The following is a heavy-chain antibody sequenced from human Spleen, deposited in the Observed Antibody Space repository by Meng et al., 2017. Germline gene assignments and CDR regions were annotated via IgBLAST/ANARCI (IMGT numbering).Heavy chain of an antibody. V-gene: IGHV4-61*01. CDR3: ARRINYYGGSGYDY. D-gene: IGHD2-21*01. J-gene: IGHJ4*02. CDR1: GGSVSSNRYY. Sequence: SETLSLTCTVSGGSVSSNRYYWTWIRQPPGKQLECIGYIYHSGSTTYNPSLESRLTISIDTSKNQFSLKLSSVTAADTAVYYCARRINYYGGSGYDYWGQGTLVTVSS. CDR2: IYHSGST.